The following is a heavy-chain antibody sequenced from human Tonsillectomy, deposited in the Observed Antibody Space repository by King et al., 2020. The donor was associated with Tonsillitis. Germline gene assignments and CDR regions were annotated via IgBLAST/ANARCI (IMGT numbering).Heavy chain of an antibody. D-gene: IGHD7-27*01. CDR1: GFTFSAYT. CDR3: ARDLNWAFDY. V-gene: IGHV3-48*01. Sequence: VQLVESGGGLVQPGGSLRLSCAASGFTFSAYTMNWVRQAPGKGLEWISYISSGSTAMSYADFVKGRFTISRDNAKNSLYLQMNSLRAEYTAVYYCARDLNWAFDYWGQGTLVTVSS. J-gene: IGHJ4*02. CDR2: ISSGSTAM.